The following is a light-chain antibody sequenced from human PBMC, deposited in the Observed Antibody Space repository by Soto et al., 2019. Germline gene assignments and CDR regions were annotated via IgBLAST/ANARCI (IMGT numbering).Light chain of an antibody. Sequence: QLVLTQPPSVSGAPGQRVTISCTGSSSNIGAGYDVHWYQQLPGTAPKVLIYGNSNRPSGVPDRFSGSKSGTSASLAITGLQAEDEADYYCQSDDSSLSGYVFGTGTKLTVL. V-gene: IGLV1-40*01. J-gene: IGLJ1*01. CDR2: GNS. CDR1: SSNIGAGYD. CDR3: QSDDSSLSGYV.